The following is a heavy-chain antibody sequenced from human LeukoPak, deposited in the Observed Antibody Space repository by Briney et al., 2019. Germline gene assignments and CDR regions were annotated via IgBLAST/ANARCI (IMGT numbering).Heavy chain of an antibody. V-gene: IGHV3-23*01. J-gene: IGHJ4*02. CDR1: GFTFSSYG. D-gene: IGHD2-21*02. Sequence: PGGTLRLSCAASGFTFSSYGMTWVRQAPGKGLEWVSSISGSGGGTYNADSVKGRFTISRDNSKNTLYLQMNSLRAEDTAVYYCAKVLYCGGDCYSAQDYWGQGTLVTVSS. CDR3: AKVLYCGGDCYSAQDY. CDR2: ISGSGGGT.